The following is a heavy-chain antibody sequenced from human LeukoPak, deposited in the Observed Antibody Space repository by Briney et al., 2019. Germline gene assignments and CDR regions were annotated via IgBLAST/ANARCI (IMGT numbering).Heavy chain of an antibody. D-gene: IGHD2-2*01. CDR1: GFTVSSIY. Sequence: GSLRLSCAVSGFTVSSIYMSWVRQAPGKGLEWVSFIYSDGNTYYGDSVKGRFTLSRDSSRNTLYLQMNSLTVDDTAVYYCARGLRGGIVVVPAANNWGQGTLVTVSS. CDR2: IYSDGNT. CDR3: ARGLRGGIVVVPAANN. V-gene: IGHV3-53*01. J-gene: IGHJ4*02.